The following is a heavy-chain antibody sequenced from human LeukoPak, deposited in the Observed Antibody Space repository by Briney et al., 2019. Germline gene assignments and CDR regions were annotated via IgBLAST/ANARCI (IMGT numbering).Heavy chain of an antibody. CDR1: GYTFTGYY. CDR2: INPNSGGT. D-gene: IGHD6-19*01. J-gene: IGHJ4*02. V-gene: IGHV1-2*02. CDR3: VRDLGISGWYAPPLGYFDS. Sequence: ASVKVSCKASGYTFTGYYMHWVRQAPGQGLEWMGWINPNSGGTNYAQQFQDRVTMTRDTSISSTYMELSRLKSDDTAVYYCVRDLGISGWYAPPLGYFDSWGQGTLVTVSS.